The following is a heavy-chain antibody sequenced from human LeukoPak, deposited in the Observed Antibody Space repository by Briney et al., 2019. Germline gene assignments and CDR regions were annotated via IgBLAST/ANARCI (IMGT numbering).Heavy chain of an antibody. CDR3: AREYAGLYYDYVWGSYRPRGGIDY. V-gene: IGHV3-48*04. J-gene: IGHJ4*02. D-gene: IGHD3-16*02. Sequence: GGSLRLSCAASGFTFSSYSMNWVRQAPGKGLEWVSYISSSGSTIYYADSVKGRFTISRDNAKNSLYLQMNSLRAEDTAVYYCAREYAGLYYDYVWGSYRPRGGIDYWGQGALVTVSS. CDR2: ISSSGSTI. CDR1: GFTFSSYS.